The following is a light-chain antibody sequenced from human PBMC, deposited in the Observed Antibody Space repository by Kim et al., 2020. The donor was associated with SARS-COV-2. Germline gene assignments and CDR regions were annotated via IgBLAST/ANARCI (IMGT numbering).Light chain of an antibody. CDR1: QSVSSS. Sequence: EIVMTQSPATLSLSPGERATLSCRASQSVSSSLAWYQQKPGQAPRLLIYAASTRATGIPARFSGLGSGTEFTLTISSLQSEDFAVYYCQQYNDWPPLYTCGQGTKLEIK. V-gene: IGKV3-15*01. CDR3: QQYNDWPPLYT. J-gene: IGKJ2*01. CDR2: AAS.